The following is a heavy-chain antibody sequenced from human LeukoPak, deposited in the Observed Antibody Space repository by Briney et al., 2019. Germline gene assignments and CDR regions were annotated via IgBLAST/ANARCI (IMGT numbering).Heavy chain of an antibody. J-gene: IGHJ4*02. CDR1: GYTFTSYG. CDR2: ISAYNGNT. V-gene: IGHV1-18*01. D-gene: IGHD3-10*01. Sequence: ASVKVSCKASGYTFTSYGISWVRQAPGQGLEWMGWISAYNGNTNYAQKLQGRVTMTTDTSTSTAYMELRSLRSDDTAVYYCARTLVYYGSGSYSNYWGQGTLVTVSS. CDR3: ARTLVYYGSGSYSNY.